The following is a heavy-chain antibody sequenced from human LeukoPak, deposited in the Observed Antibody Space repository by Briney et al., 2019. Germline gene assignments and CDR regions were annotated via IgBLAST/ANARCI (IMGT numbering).Heavy chain of an antibody. J-gene: IGHJ6*04. CDR3: AELGITMIGGV. D-gene: IGHD3-10*02. Sequence: GGSLRLSCAASGFTFSSYEMNWVRQAPGKGLEWVSYISSSGSTTYYADSVKGRFTISRDNAKNSPYLQMNSLRAEDTAVYYCAELGITMIGGVWGKGTTVTISS. CDR1: GFTFSSYE. V-gene: IGHV3-48*03. CDR2: ISSSGSTT.